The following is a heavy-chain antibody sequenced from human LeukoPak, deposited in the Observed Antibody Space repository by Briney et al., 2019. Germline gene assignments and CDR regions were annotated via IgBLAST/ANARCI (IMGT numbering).Heavy chain of an antibody. D-gene: IGHD1-14*01. CDR1: GFTFSTYG. V-gene: IGHV3-30*18. CDR2: ISYDGSNR. J-gene: IGHJ4*02. CDR3: AKIKGNLRANYFDY. Sequence: GGSLRLSCAASGFTFSTYGMHWVRQAPGKGLEWVAVISYDGSNRYYADSVKGRFIISRDNSKNTLFLQMISLKPEDTAVYYCAKIKGNLRANYFDYWGQGALVTVSS.